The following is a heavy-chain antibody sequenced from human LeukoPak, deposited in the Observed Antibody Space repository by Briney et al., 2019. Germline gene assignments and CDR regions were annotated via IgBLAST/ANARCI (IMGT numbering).Heavy chain of an antibody. V-gene: IGHV3-15*01. CDR1: GFTFSGYA. CDR3: TTIAAAGQVDY. Sequence: PGGSLRLSCAASGFTFSGYAMSWVRQAPGKGLEWVGRIKSKTDGGTTDYAAPVKGRFIISRDDSKNTLYVQMNSLKTEDTAVYYCTTIAAAGQVDYWGQGTLVTVSS. CDR2: IKSKTDGGTT. D-gene: IGHD6-13*01. J-gene: IGHJ4*02.